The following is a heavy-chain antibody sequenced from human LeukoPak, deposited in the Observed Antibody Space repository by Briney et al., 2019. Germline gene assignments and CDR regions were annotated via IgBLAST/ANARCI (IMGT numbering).Heavy chain of an antibody. D-gene: IGHD6-13*01. Sequence: PSETLSLTCTVSGGSITRGTNYWGWIRQPPGKGLEWIGYIYYSGSTYYNPSLKSRVTISVDTSKNQFSLKLSSVTAADTAVYYCARGTRSLIAAAGTEDYWGQGTLVTVSS. V-gene: IGHV4-30-4*08. J-gene: IGHJ4*02. CDR2: IYYSGST. CDR3: ARGTRSLIAAAGTEDY. CDR1: GGSITRGTNY.